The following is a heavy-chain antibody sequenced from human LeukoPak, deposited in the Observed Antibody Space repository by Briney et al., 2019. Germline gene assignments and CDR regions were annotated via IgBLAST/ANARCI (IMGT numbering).Heavy chain of an antibody. D-gene: IGHD3-22*01. J-gene: IGHJ4*02. CDR3: ARDRGDYYDSSGYVDY. CDR1: GGSISNGGYY. CDR2: IYTSGST. Sequence: SQTLSLTCTVSGGSISNGGYYWSWIRQPAGKGLEWIGRIYTSGSTNYNPSLKSRVTISVDTSKNQFSLKLSSVTAADTAVYYCARDRGDYYDSSGYVDYWGQGTLVTVSS. V-gene: IGHV4-61*02.